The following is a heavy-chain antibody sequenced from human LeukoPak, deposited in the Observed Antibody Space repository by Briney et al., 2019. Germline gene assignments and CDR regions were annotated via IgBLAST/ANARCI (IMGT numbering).Heavy chain of an antibody. D-gene: IGHD4-11*01. CDR3: ARGLHYSNYVED. Sequence: SETLSLTCAVYGGSFSGYYWSWIRQPPGKGLEWIGEINHSGSTNYNPSLKSRVTISVDTSKNQFSLKLSSVTAADTAVCYCARGLHYSNYVEDWGQGTLVTVSS. CDR2: INHSGST. J-gene: IGHJ4*02. CDR1: GGSFSGYY. V-gene: IGHV4-34*01.